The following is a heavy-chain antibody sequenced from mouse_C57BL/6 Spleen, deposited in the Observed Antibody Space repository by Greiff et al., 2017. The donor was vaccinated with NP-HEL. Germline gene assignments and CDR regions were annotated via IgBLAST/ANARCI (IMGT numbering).Heavy chain of an antibody. Sequence: QVQLQQPGAELVRPGSSVKLSCKASGYTFTSYWMHWVKQRPIQGLEWIGNIDPSDSETHYNQKFKDKATLTVDKSSSTAYMQLSSLTSEDSAVYYCARGDYSNSYYYAMDYWGQGTSVTVSS. D-gene: IGHD2-5*01. CDR2: IDPSDSET. V-gene: IGHV1-52*01. J-gene: IGHJ4*01. CDR1: GYTFTSYW. CDR3: ARGDYSNSYYYAMDY.